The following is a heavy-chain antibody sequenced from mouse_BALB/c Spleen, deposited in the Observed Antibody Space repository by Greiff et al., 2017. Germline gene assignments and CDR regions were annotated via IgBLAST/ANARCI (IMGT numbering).Heavy chain of an antibody. CDR3: ARFYGYDGDWFAY. D-gene: IGHD2-2*01. J-gene: IGHJ3*01. CDR1: GYTFTSYW. V-gene: IGHV1S81*02. CDR2: INPSNGRT. Sequence: QVQLQQSGAELVKPGASVKLSCKASGYTFTSYWMHWVKQRPGQGLEWIGEINPSNGRTNYNEKFKSKATLTVDKSSSTAYMQLSSLTSEDSAVYYCARFYGYDGDWFAYWGQGTLVTVSA.